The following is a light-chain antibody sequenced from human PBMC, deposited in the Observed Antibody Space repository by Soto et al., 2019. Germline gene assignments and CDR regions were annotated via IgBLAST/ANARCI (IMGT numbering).Light chain of an antibody. Sequence: DIQVTQSPSSLSASVGDRVTITCRASQRIGSYLNWYQQKPGKAPKLLIYAASSLQSGVPSRFSGSGSGTDFILTISSLQPEDFATYYCQQSYSSPWTFGQGTKVEFK. CDR1: QRIGSY. CDR3: QQSYSSPWT. CDR2: AAS. V-gene: IGKV1-39*01. J-gene: IGKJ1*01.